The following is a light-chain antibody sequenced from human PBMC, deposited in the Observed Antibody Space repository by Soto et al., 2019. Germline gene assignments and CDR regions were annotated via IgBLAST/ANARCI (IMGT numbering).Light chain of an antibody. CDR2: NAS. J-gene: IGKJ1*01. CDR1: QTISSW. Sequence: DIQMTQSAAARSGSVEDRVSSTCRASQTISSWLAWYQQKPGKAPTLLIYNASTLKSGVPSRFSGSGSGTDFTLTISSLQPVDFATYFCQPRYSTPTFGQGPKV. V-gene: IGKV1-5*03. CDR3: QPRYSTPT.